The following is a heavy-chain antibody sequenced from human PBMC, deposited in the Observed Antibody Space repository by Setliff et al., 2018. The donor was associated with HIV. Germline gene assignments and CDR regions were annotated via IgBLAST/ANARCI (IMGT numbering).Heavy chain of an antibody. V-gene: IGHV1-69*13. D-gene: IGHD4-17*01. CDR3: AKDRDYGDRGDAFDI. CDR1: GGTFSSYA. J-gene: IGHJ3*02. CDR2: FIPIFGTA. Sequence: ASVKVSCKASGGTFSSYAISWVRQAPGQGLEWMGGFIPIFGTANYAQKFQGRVTITADESTSTAYMELSSLRSEDTAVYYCAKDRDYGDRGDAFDIWGQGTMVTVS.